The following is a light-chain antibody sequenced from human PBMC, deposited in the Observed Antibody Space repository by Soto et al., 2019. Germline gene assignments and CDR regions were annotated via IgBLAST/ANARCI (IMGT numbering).Light chain of an antibody. CDR2: YAS. Sequence: EIVMTQSPATLSVSPGERATLSCRASQSVSSNLAWYHQKPAQPPRLLIYYASTRATSIPARFSGSGSGTEFTLTISSLQSEDVAVYYCQQYNNWPGTFGQGTKVEIK. CDR1: QSVSSN. CDR3: QQYNNWPGT. J-gene: IGKJ1*01. V-gene: IGKV3-15*01.